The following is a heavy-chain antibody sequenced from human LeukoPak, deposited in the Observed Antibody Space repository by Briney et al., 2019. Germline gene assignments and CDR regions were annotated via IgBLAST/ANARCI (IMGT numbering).Heavy chain of an antibody. Sequence: GGSLRLSCAASGFTFSSYAMSWVRQAPGKGLEWVSGISGSGDTTYYADSVKGRFTISRDNSKNTLYLQMNSLRAEDTAVYYCAKDYCDSSGYFRVPHVFDYWGQGTLVTVSS. J-gene: IGHJ4*02. CDR3: AKDYCDSSGYFRVPHVFDY. D-gene: IGHD3-22*01. CDR1: GFTFSSYA. V-gene: IGHV3-23*01. CDR2: ISGSGDTT.